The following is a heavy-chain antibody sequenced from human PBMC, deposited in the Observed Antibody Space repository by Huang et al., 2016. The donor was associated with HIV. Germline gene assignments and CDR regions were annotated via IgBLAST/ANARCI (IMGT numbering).Heavy chain of an antibody. Sequence: QVQLQESGPGLVKPSQTLSLTCTVSGDSIRSGGYYLTWISQFPAKGLEWIGYIDDSGSSDYNPSLKSRVSISIDAFKNRVSLKLKSVTVADTAVYYCARAPATHSVFFYWGQGTLVTVSA. V-gene: IGHV4-30-4*08. D-gene: IGHD3-3*01. J-gene: IGHJ4*02. CDR1: GDSIRSGGYY. CDR2: IDDSGSS. CDR3: ARAPATHSVFFY.